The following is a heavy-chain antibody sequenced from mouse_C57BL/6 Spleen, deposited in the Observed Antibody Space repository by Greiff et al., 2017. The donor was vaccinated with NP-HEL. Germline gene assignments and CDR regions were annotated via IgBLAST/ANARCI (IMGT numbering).Heavy chain of an antibody. CDR3: ARDQGNYGYAMDY. Sequence: EVKLVESGGGLVKPGGSLKLSCAASGFTFSSYAMSWVRQTPEKRLEWVATISDGGSYTYYPDNVKGRFTISRDNAKNNLYLQMSHLKSEDTAMDYWARDQGNYGYAMDYWGQGTSVTVSS. J-gene: IGHJ4*01. CDR2: ISDGGSYT. V-gene: IGHV5-4*01. D-gene: IGHD2-1*01. CDR1: GFTFSSYA.